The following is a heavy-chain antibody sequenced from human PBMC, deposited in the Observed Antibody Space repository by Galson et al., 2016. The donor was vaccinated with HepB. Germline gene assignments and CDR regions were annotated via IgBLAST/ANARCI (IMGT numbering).Heavy chain of an antibody. D-gene: IGHD6-19*01. CDR3: AKDIEAWRIAVTGYFDY. V-gene: IGHV3-9*01. CDR2: ISWNSGSI. Sequence: SLRLSCAGSGFTFDDHGMHWVRQAPGKGLEWVSSISWNSGSIAYAASGKGRFPISRDNAKNSLYLHMNSLRPEDTALYYCAKDIEAWRIAVTGYFDYWGQGTLVTVSS. CDR1: GFTFDDHG. J-gene: IGHJ4*02.